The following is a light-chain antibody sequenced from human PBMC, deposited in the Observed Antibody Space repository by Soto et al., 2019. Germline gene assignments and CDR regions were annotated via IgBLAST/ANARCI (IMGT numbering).Light chain of an antibody. V-gene: IGLV2-14*01. CDR1: SSDVGAYNY. CDR2: EVN. Sequence: QSALTQPASVSGSPGQSITISCTGTSSDVGAYNYVSWYQLHPGKAPKLMIFEVNNRPSGVSNRFSGSKSGTTASLTISGLQAEDEAEYYCSSYIRGGTYVFGSGTKLTVL. J-gene: IGLJ1*01. CDR3: SSYIRGGTYV.